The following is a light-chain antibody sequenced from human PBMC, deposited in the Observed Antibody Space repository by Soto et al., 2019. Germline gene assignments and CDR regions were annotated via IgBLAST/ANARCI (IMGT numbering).Light chain of an antibody. V-gene: IGLV2-18*01. J-gene: IGLJ1*01. CDR2: EAS. Sequence: QSALTQPPSVSGSPGQSVTISCTGTSTDFVSYNRVSWYQQPPGTAPKLIIYEASNRPSGVPDRFSGSKSGNTASLTISGLQAADEADYYCSLYTSDNTHVFGTGTKVTVL. CDR3: SLYTSDNTHV. CDR1: STDFVSYNR.